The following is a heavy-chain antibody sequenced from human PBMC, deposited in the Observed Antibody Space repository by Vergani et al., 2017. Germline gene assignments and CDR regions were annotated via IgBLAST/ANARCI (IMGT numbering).Heavy chain of an antibody. CDR3: ARRYGSGSYSPSAFDY. Sequence: QVQLVQSGAEVKKPGASVKVSCKASGYTFTSYYLHWVRQAPEQGLELMGIINPSGGSTSYAQKFQGRVTMTRDTSTSTVYMELSSLRSEDTAVYYCARRYGSGSYSPSAFDYWGQGTLVTVSS. CDR1: GYTFTSYY. V-gene: IGHV1-46*01. CDR2: INPSGGST. J-gene: IGHJ4*02. D-gene: IGHD3-10*01.